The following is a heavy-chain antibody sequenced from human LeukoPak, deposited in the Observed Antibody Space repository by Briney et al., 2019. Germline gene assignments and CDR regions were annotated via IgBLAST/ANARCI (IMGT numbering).Heavy chain of an antibody. CDR2: AYYSGSA. D-gene: IGHD3-16*02. CDR1: GGSIDSYY. V-gene: IGHV4-59*08. CDR3: AAFVGHLDY. J-gene: IGHJ4*02. Sequence: SETLSLTCTVSGGSIDSYYWTWIRQPPGKGLEWIGYAYYSGSANYNPSLKSLVTISVDTSNSLFSLKLSSVTAADTAMYYCAAFVGHLDYWGQGTLVTVSS.